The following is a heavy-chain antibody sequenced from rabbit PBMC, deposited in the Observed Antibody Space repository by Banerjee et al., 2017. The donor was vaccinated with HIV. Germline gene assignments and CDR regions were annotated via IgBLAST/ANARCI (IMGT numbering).Heavy chain of an antibody. J-gene: IGHJ4*01. CDR2: IYTSSGST. CDR1: GFTLSNYW. Sequence: QEQLVESGGGLVQPEGSLALTCQASGFTLSNYWKCCVRQAPGKGLEWIGCIYTSSGSTWYASWVNGRFTISKTSSTTVTLQMTSLTAADTATYFCARDLSGVIGWNFNLWGPGTLVTVS. D-gene: IGHD1-1*01. CDR3: ARDLSGVIGWNFNL. V-gene: IGHV1S45*01.